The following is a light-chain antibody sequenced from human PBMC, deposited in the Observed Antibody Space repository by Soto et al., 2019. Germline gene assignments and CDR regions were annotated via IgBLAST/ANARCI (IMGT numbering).Light chain of an antibody. J-gene: IGLJ2*01. CDR1: SSNIGAGYN. CDR3: QSYDTSLSVV. Sequence: QSVLTQPPSVSGAPGQRVTISCTGTSSNIGAGYNVHWFQQLPGTAPKLLIYANSNRPSGVPDRFSGSKSGTSASLAITGLQAEDEADYHCQSYDTSLSVVFGGGTKLTFL. CDR2: ANS. V-gene: IGLV1-40*01.